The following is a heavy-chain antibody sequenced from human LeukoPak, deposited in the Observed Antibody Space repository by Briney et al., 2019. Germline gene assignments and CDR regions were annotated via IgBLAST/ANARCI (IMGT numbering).Heavy chain of an antibody. CDR2: IYYSGST. CDR1: GGSISSYY. J-gene: IGHJ3*02. Sequence: PSETLSLTCAVYGGSISSYYWSWIRQPPGKGLEWIGYIYYSGSTNYNPSLKSRVTISVDTSKNQFSLKLSSVTAADTAVYYCARGVGGSSWYGSVTFDIWGQGTMVTVSS. D-gene: IGHD6-13*01. V-gene: IGHV4-59*01. CDR3: ARGVGGSSWYGSVTFDI.